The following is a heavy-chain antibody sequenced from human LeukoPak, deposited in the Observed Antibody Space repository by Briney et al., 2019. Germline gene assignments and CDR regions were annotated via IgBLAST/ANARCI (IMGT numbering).Heavy chain of an antibody. V-gene: IGHV3-30*03. CDR3: ARHRGPSLHSSGYFDY. D-gene: IGHD3-22*01. CDR2: ISYDGSNK. CDR1: GFTFSSYG. J-gene: IGHJ4*02. Sequence: GGSLRLSCAASGFTFSSYGMHWVRQAPGKGLEWVAVISYDGSNKYYADSVKGRFTISRDNSKNTLYLQMDSLRTEDTAVYYCARHRGPSLHSSGYFDYWGQGTLVTVSS.